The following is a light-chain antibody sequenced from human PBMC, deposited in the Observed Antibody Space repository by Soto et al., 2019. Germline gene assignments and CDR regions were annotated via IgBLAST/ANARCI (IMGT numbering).Light chain of an antibody. J-gene: IGLJ3*02. Sequence: QSALTQPPSASGSPGQSVTISCTGTSSDVGGYNSVSWYQHHPGKAPKLMIYEVSKRPSGVPDRFSGSKSGNTASLTVSGLQADDEADYYCSSYAGSSSFVVFCGGTKLTVL. V-gene: IGLV2-8*01. CDR3: SSYAGSSSFVV. CDR2: EVS. CDR1: SSDVGGYNS.